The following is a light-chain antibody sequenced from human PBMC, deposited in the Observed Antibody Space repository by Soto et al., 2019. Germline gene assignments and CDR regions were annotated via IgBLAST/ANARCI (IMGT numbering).Light chain of an antibody. Sequence: QSVLTQPASVSGAPGQSLTISCTETSSDVAGYNYVSWYQQHPGKDPKLMIYAVSNRPSGVSNRFSGSKSSNTASLTISGLQAEDEADYYCSSYTSSSTYVFGTGTKVTVL. CDR1: SSDVAGYNY. CDR2: AVS. J-gene: IGLJ1*01. CDR3: SSYTSSSTYV. V-gene: IGLV2-14*01.